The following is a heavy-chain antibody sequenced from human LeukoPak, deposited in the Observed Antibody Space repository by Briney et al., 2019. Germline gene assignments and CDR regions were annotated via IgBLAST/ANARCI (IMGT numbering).Heavy chain of an antibody. CDR3: ARDDYGDYPYGMDV. D-gene: IGHD4-17*01. J-gene: IGHJ6*02. Sequence: GGSLRLSCAASGFTVSSNYMSWVRQAPGKGLEWGSVIYSGGSTYYADSVKGRFTISRDNSKNTLYLQMNSLRAEDTAVYYCARDDYGDYPYGMDVWGQGTTVTVSS. CDR1: GFTVSSNY. CDR2: IYSGGST. V-gene: IGHV3-66*02.